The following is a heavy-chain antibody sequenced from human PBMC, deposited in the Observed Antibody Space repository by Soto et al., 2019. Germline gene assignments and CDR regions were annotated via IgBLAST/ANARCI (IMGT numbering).Heavy chain of an antibody. Sequence: QVQLVQSGTEVKKPGASVKVSCKASGYTFTSYGIHWVRQAPGQRLAWMGWINAANGDTKYSPKFQGRVTITRDTSASTAYMELSSLRSEYTAVYYCVRRHVSATGIDWFDPWGQGTLVTVSS. V-gene: IGHV1-3*01. CDR2: INAANGDT. D-gene: IGHD6-13*01. CDR3: VRRHVSATGIDWFDP. J-gene: IGHJ5*02. CDR1: GYTFTSYG.